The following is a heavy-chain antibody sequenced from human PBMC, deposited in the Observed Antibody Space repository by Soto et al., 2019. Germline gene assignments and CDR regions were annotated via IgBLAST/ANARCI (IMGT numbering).Heavy chain of an antibody. CDR2: IKQDGSEK. D-gene: IGHD2-2*01. CDR3: ARESIVVVPAAIVHYYYYMDV. V-gene: IGHV3-7*01. Sequence: GGSLRLSCAASGFTFSSYWMSWVRQAPGKGLEWVANIKQDGSEKYYVDSVKGRFTISRDNAKNSLYLQMNSLRAEDTAVYYCARESIVVVPAAIVHYYYYMDVWGKGTTVTVSS. CDR1: GFTFSSYW. J-gene: IGHJ6*03.